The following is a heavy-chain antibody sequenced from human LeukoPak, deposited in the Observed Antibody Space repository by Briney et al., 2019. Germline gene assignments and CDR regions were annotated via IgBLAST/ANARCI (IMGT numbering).Heavy chain of an antibody. V-gene: IGHV1-2*02. CDR1: GYTFTSYD. Sequence: GASVKVSCKASGYTFTSYDINWVRQAPGQGLEWMGWINPNSGGTNYAQKFQGRVTMTRDTSISTAYMELSRLRSDDTAVYYCARDREVLRYFDWLFPNWFDPWGQGTLVTVSS. J-gene: IGHJ5*02. CDR2: INPNSGGT. CDR3: ARDREVLRYFDWLFPNWFDP. D-gene: IGHD3-9*01.